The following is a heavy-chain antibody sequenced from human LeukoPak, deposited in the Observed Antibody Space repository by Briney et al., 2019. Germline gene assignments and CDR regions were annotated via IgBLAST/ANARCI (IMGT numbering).Heavy chain of an antibody. CDR2: LSYDRTNK. CDR1: GSTFSNYA. Sequence: PGGSLRLSCAGSGSTFSNYAFHWVRQAPGKGLEWVAALSYDRTNKYYTDYVKGRFTISRDTSKSSLYLQMNTLRAEDTALYYCARGYCTSTSCYNDYWGQGTLVTVSS. D-gene: IGHD2-2*02. V-gene: IGHV3-30*04. CDR3: ARGYCTSTSCYNDY. J-gene: IGHJ4*02.